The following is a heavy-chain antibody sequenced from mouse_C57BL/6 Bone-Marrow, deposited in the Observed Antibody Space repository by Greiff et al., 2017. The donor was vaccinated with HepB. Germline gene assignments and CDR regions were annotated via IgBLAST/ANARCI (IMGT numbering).Heavy chain of an antibody. D-gene: IGHD3-2*02. Sequence: VQLQQPGAELVKPGASVKLSCKASGYTFTSYWLQWVKQRPGQGLEWIGEFDPSDSYTNYNQKFKGKATLTVDTASSTAYMQLSSLTSEDSAVYYCARSKTAQATFAYWGQGTLVTVSA. CDR1: GYTFTSYW. CDR3: ARSKTAQATFAY. CDR2: FDPSDSYT. J-gene: IGHJ3*01. V-gene: IGHV1-50*01.